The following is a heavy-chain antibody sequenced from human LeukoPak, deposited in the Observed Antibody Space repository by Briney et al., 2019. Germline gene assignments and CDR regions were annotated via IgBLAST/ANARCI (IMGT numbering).Heavy chain of an antibody. CDR1: GGSISSYY. D-gene: IGHD5-12*01. CDR3: ARGGRLPLSYFDY. Sequence: KPSETLSLTCTVSGGSISSYYWSXIRQPAGKGLEWIGRIYTSGSTNYNPSLKSRVTMSVDTSKNQFSLKLISVTAADTAVYYCARGGRLPLSYFDYWGQGTLVTVSS. V-gene: IGHV4-4*07. J-gene: IGHJ4*02. CDR2: IYTSGST.